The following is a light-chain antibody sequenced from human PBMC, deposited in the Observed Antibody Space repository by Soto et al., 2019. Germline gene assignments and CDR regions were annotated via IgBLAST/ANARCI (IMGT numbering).Light chain of an antibody. V-gene: IGKV3-11*01. J-gene: IGKJ5*01. Sequence: ERVLPQSPGTLSLSPGETVTLSCRASRSFSSYYLAWYQQKPGQAPRLLIYDASNRATGIPARFSGSGSGTDFTLTISSLEPEDFAVYYCQQRSNWPLITFGQGTRLEI. CDR2: DAS. CDR1: RSFSSY. CDR3: QQRSNWPLIT.